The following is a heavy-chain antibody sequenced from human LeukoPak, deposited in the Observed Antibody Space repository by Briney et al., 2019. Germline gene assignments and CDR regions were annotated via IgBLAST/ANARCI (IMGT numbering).Heavy chain of an antibody. J-gene: IGHJ4*02. CDR1: GGSISSYY. V-gene: IGHV4-59*01. Sequence: SETLSLTCTVSGGSISSYYWSWIRQPPGKGLEWIGYIYYSGSTNYNPSLKSRVTISVDTSKNQFSLKLISVTAADTAVYYCARGTDGYKEGFDYWGQGTLVTVSS. D-gene: IGHD5-24*01. CDR2: IYYSGST. CDR3: ARGTDGYKEGFDY.